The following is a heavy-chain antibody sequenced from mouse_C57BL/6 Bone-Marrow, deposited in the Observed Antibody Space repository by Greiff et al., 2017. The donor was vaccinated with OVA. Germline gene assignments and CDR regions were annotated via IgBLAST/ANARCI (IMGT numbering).Heavy chain of an antibody. D-gene: IGHD1-1*01. Sequence: VKLQQSGAELVRPGASVKLSCKASGYTFTDYYINWVKQRPGQGLEWIARIYPGSGNTYYNEKFKGKATLTAEKSSSTAYMQLSSLTSEDSAVYFCARGMNYYGSRRYWYFDVWGTGTTVTVSS. CDR1: GYTFTDYY. V-gene: IGHV1-76*01. CDR2: IYPGSGNT. CDR3: ARGMNYYGSRRYWYFDV. J-gene: IGHJ1*03.